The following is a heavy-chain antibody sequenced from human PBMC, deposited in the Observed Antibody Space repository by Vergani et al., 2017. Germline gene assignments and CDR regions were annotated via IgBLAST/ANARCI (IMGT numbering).Heavy chain of an antibody. Sequence: QVQLQESGPELVKPSETLALTCTVSGYSISSGYYWGWIRQPPGKGLEWIGSIYHSGSTYYNPSLKSRVTISVDTSKNQFSLKLSSVTAADTAVYYCARENXDYVWGSYRYLTDYWGQGTLVTVSS. CDR1: GYSISSGYY. D-gene: IGHD3-16*02. J-gene: IGHJ4*02. CDR2: IYHSGST. CDR3: ARENXDYVWGSYRYLTDY. V-gene: IGHV4-38-2*02.